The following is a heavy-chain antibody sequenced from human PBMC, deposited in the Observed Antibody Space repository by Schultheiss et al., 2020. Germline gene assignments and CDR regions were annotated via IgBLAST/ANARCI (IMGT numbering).Heavy chain of an antibody. D-gene: IGHD3-10*01. CDR1: GYTFTGYY. J-gene: IGHJ6*02. V-gene: IGHV1-18*04. CDR3: ARGSLLWFGELQNYYYYGMDV. Sequence: ASVKVSCKASGYTFTGYYMYWVRQAPGQGLEWMGWISAYNGATNYAQKLQGRVTMTTDTSTSTAYMELRSLRSDDTAVYYCARGSLLWFGELQNYYYYGMDVWGQGTTVTVSS. CDR2: ISAYNGAT.